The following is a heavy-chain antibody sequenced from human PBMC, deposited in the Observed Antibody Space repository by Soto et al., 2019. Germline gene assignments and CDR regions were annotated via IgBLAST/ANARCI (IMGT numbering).Heavy chain of an antibody. J-gene: IGHJ4*02. CDR1: GFSLRTSLVG. V-gene: IGHV2-5*01. CDR2: IYWNDDK. Sequence: SGPTLVNPTQTLTLTCTLSGFSLRTSLVGVGWIRQPPGKAMEWLALIYWNDDKGYSPSLKRRVTITKDTSKNQVVLTMTNMDPVDTAPYYCAHVTSWSLAYWGQGTLVTASS. CDR3: AHVTSWSLAY. D-gene: IGHD2-2*01.